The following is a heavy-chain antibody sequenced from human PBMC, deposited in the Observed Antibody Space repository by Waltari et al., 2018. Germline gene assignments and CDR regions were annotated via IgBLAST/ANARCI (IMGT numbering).Heavy chain of an antibody. D-gene: IGHD3-3*01. CDR2: ISAYNGNT. CDR3: ARAPGFLEWFHLDIPPFDY. CDR1: GYTFTSYG. Sequence: QVQLVQSGAEVKKPGASVKVSCKASGYTFTSYGISWVRQAPGQGLEWMGWISAYNGNTNYAQELQGRVTMTTDTSTRTAYMELRSLRSDDTAVYYCARAPGFLEWFHLDIPPFDYWGQGTLVTVSS. V-gene: IGHV1-18*01. J-gene: IGHJ4*02.